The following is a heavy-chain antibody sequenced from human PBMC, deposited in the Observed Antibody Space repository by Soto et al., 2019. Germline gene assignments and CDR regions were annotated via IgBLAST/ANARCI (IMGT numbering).Heavy chain of an antibody. V-gene: IGHV1-46*01. CDR2: INPAGGTT. Sequence: QVQLVQSGAEVKKPGASVRISCRASGYSFTSTYVHWVRQAPGQGPEWMGIINPAGGTTYYAQKFQGRLTITSDTSTDTVFMDLNDLTSEDTADYFCALKVVTYYDNWGQGTLLTVSS. CDR3: ALKVVTYYDN. J-gene: IGHJ4*02. CDR1: GYSFTSTY. D-gene: IGHD2-21*02.